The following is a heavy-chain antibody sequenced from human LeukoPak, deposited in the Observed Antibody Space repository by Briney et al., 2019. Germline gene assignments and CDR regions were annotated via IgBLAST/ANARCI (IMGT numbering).Heavy chain of an antibody. V-gene: IGHV3-30*02. J-gene: IGHJ4*02. CDR2: IRYDGSNK. CDR1: GFTFSSYG. Sequence: GGSLRLSCAASGFTFSSYGMHWVRQAPGKGLEWVAFIRYDGSNKYYADSVEGRFTISRDNSKNTLYLQMNSLRAEDTAVYYCAKGLYGKYYFDYWGQGTLVTVSS. CDR3: AKGLYGKYYFDY. D-gene: IGHD4-17*01.